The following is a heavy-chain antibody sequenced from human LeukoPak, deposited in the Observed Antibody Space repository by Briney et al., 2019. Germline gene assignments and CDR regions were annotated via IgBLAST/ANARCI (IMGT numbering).Heavy chain of an antibody. CDR2: INPNSGGT. J-gene: IGHJ4*02. CDR3: ARVDYYDSSGYPYYFDY. Sequence: ASVKVSCKASGYTFTGYYMHWVRQAPGQGLEWMGWINPNSGGTNYAQKFQGRVTMTRDTSISTAYMELSRLRSDDTAVYYCARVDYYDSSGYPYYFDYWGQGTLVTVSS. V-gene: IGHV1-2*02. D-gene: IGHD3-22*01. CDR1: GYTFTGYY.